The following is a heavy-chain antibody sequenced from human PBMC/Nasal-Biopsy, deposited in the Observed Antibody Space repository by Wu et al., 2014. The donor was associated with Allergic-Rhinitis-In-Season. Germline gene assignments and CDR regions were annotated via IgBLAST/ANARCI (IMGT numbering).Heavy chain of an antibody. CDR1: GGSISSGSYY. CDR3: ARGLRAVRERYFDL. D-gene: IGHD3-10*01. V-gene: IGHV4-61*02. Sequence: TLSLTCTVSGGSISSGSYYWSWIRQPAGKGLEWIGRIYTSGSTNYNPSLKSRVTISVDTSKNQFSLKLSSVTAADTAVYYCARGLRAVRERYFDLWGPWHPGHCLL. CDR2: IYTSGST. J-gene: IGHJ2*01.